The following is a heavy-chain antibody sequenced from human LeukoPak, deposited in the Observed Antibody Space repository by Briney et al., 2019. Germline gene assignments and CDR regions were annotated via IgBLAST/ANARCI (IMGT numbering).Heavy chain of an antibody. CDR1: GYTFTTYG. Sequence: GASVKVSCTAFGYTFTTYGINWVRQAPGQGLEWMGWIGPCNINTHYAQKVQGRVTMTTDTSTSTAYMELRSLRSDDTAVYYCARTRDCSKTNCYVMDPWGQGTLVTVSS. CDR2: IGPCNINT. CDR3: ARTRDCSKTNCYVMDP. V-gene: IGHV1-18*04. J-gene: IGHJ5*02. D-gene: IGHD2-2*01.